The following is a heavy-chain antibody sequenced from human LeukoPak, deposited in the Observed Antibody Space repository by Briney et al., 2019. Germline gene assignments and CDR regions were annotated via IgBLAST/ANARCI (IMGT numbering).Heavy chain of an antibody. CDR1: GGSISSGGYY. CDR3: ARVSIDAFDI. Sequence: SQTLPLTCTVSGGSISSGGYYWSWIRQHPGKGLEWIGYIYYSGSTSYNPSLKSRVTISVDTSKNQFSLKLSSVTAVDTAVYYCARVSIDAFDIWGRGTMVTVSS. CDR2: IYYSGST. J-gene: IGHJ3*02. V-gene: IGHV4-31*03.